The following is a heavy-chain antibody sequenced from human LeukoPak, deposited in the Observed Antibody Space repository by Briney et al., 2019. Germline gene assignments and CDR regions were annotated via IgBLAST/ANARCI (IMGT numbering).Heavy chain of an antibody. CDR2: IYYSGST. J-gene: IGHJ4*02. V-gene: IGHV4-59*01. CDR1: GGSFSGYY. Sequence: PSETLSLTCAVYGGSFSGYYWSWIRQPPGKGLEWIGDIYYSGSTNYNPSLKSRVTISVDTSKNQFSLKLSSVTAADTAVYYCARGRGYSGRYYFDYWGQGTLVTVSS. CDR3: ARGRGYSGRYYFDY. D-gene: IGHD5-12*01.